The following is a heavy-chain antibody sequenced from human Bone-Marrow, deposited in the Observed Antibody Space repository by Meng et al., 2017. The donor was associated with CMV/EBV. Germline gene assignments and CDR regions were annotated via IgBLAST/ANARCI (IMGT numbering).Heavy chain of an antibody. D-gene: IGHD3-22*01. CDR3: ARQDSSGYLRLFDY. CDR2: IYYSGST. V-gene: IGHV4-61*07. Sequence: SGGSVSSGSYYWSWIRQPPGKGLEWIGYIYYSGSTNYNPSLKSRVTISVDTSKNQFSLKLSSVTAADTAVYYCARQDSSGYLRLFDYWGQGTLVTVSS. CDR1: GGSVSSGSYY. J-gene: IGHJ4*02.